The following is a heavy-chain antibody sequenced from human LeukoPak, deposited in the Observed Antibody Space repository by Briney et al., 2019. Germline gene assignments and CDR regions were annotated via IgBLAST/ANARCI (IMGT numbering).Heavy chain of an antibody. CDR2: INHSGST. V-gene: IGHV4-34*01. D-gene: IGHD3-22*01. CDR1: GGSFSGYY. Sequence: PSETLSLTCAVYGGSFSGYYWSWIRQPPGKGLEWIGEINHSGSTNYNQSLKSRVTISVDTSKNQFSLKLSSVTAADTAVYYCARGWGSGYYRHFDYWGQGTLVTVSS. CDR3: ARGWGSGYYRHFDY. J-gene: IGHJ4*02.